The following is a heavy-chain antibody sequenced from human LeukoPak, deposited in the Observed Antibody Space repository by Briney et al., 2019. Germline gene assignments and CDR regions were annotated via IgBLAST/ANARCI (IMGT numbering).Heavy chain of an antibody. CDR1: GGSISSYY. Sequence: SETLSLTCTVTGGSISSYYWSWIRQPPGKGLEWIGYIYYSGSTNYNPFLMSRVTISVDTPKNQFSLKLSSVTAADTAVYYCARALGGGRRRWFDPWGQGTLVTVSP. J-gene: IGHJ5*02. CDR3: ARALGGGRRRWFDP. CDR2: IYYSGST. V-gene: IGHV4-59*01. D-gene: IGHD3-16*01.